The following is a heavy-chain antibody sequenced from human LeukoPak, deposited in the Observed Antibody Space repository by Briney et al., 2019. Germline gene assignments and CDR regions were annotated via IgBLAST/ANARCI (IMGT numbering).Heavy chain of an antibody. Sequence: PGGSLRLSCAASGFAFSSYAMSWVRHAPGKGLEWGSAISGSGGSTYYADSVKGRFTISRDNSKNTLYLKMNSLRAEDTAVYYCAKDFEGSPDDYWGQGTLVTVSS. CDR1: GFAFSSYA. V-gene: IGHV3-23*01. D-gene: IGHD1-26*01. CDR2: ISGSGGST. CDR3: AKDFEGSPDDY. J-gene: IGHJ4*02.